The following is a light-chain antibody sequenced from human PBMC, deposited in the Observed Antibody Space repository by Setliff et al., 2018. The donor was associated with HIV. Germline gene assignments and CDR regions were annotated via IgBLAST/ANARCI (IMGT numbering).Light chain of an antibody. Sequence: QSALTQPPSASGSPGHSVTISCTGTSSDVGGYNFVSWYQHHPGKAPKLMIYEVSKRPSGVPYRFSGSKSGNAASLTVSGLQAEDEAHYYCSSYAGSNSYVFGTGTKVTV. CDR3: SSYAGSNSYV. V-gene: IGLV2-8*01. CDR1: SSDVGGYNF. J-gene: IGLJ1*01. CDR2: EVS.